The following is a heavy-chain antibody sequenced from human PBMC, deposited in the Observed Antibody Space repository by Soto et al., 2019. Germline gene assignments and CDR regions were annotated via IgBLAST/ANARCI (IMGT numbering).Heavy chain of an antibody. J-gene: IGHJ6*02. V-gene: IGHV3-30*18. CDR2: IAFDGNNK. CDR3: AKDRITTAYFFYGMDV. D-gene: IGHD4-17*01. Sequence: QVQLVESGGGVVQPGRSLRLSCAASGFTFSTSGIHWVRQAPGKGLEWVAVIAFDGNNKHYADSVKGRFTISRDNSKNTLYLQMDSLRTEDTAVYYCAKDRITTAYFFYGMDVWGQGTTVIVSS. CDR1: GFTFSTSG.